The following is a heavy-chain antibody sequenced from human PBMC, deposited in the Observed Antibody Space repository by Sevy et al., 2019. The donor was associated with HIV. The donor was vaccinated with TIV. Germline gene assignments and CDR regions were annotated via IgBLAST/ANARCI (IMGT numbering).Heavy chain of an antibody. Sequence: GGFLRLSCAASGFTFSNYGMHWVRQAPGKGLEWVAVIWNDGSNKYYADSVKGRFTISRDNSKNTLYLQMNSLRVEDTAVYFTARGGDFNDRSAKRDFDYWGQGTLVTVSS. J-gene: IGHJ4*02. CDR2: IWNDGSNK. D-gene: IGHD3-22*01. CDR1: GFTFSNYG. V-gene: IGHV3-33*01. CDR3: ARGGDFNDRSAKRDFDY.